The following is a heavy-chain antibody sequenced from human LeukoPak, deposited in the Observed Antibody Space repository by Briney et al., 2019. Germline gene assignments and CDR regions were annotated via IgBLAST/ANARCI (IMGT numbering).Heavy chain of an antibody. D-gene: IGHD2-15*01. CDR2: IYYSGST. J-gene: IGHJ2*01. V-gene: IGHV4-59*08. CDR1: GGSISSYY. Sequence: SETLSLTCTVSGGSISSYYWSWIRQPPGKGLEWIGYIYYSGSTNYNPSLKSRVTISVDTSKNQFSLTLSSVTAADTAVYYCAGQSCSGGSCYPRPYWYFDLSGRGTLVTVSS. CDR3: AGQSCSGGSCYPRPYWYFDL.